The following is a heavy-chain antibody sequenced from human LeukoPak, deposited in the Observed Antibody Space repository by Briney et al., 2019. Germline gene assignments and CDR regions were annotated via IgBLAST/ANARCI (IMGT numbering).Heavy chain of an antibody. CDR1: GFTFSDYG. CDR3: ARDAVREFDP. CDR2: IRYDESNK. Sequence: PGGSLRLSCAASGFTFSDYGMHWVRQAPGKGLEWVAFIRYDESNKYYADSVKGRFTISRDNAKNSLYLQMNSLRAEDTAVYYCARDAVREFDPWGQGTLVTVSS. D-gene: IGHD4-17*01. V-gene: IGHV3-30*02. J-gene: IGHJ5*02.